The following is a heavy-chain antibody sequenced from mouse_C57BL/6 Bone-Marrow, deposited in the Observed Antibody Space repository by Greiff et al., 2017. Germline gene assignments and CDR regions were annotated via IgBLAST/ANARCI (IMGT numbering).Heavy chain of an antibody. D-gene: IGHD2-4*01. CDR1: GFNIKDDY. CDR2: IDPENGDT. V-gene: IGHV14-4*01. CDR3: TRDYDWFAY. J-gene: IGHJ3*01. Sequence: EVQLQQSGAELVRPGASVKLSYTASGFNIKDDYMHWVKQRPEQGLEWIGWIDPENGDTEYASKFQGKATITADTSSNTAYLQFSSLTSEDTAVYYCTRDYDWFAYWGQGTLVTVSA.